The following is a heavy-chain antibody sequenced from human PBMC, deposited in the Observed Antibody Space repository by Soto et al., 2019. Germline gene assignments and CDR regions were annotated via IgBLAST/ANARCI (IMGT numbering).Heavy chain of an antibody. CDR1: GGSFSGYY. CDR2: INHGGST. V-gene: IGHV4-34*01. CDR3: ARGAITTIYLDY. D-gene: IGHD4-4*01. Sequence: SETLSLTCAVYGGSFSGYYWSWIRQPPGKGLEWIGEINHGGSTNYNPSLKSRVTISVDTSKNEFSLRMISVTAADTGVYYCARGAITTIYLDYWGQGTLVTVSS. J-gene: IGHJ4*02.